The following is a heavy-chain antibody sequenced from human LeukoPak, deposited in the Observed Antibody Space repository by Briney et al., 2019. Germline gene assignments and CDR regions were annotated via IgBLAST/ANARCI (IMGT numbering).Heavy chain of an antibody. D-gene: IGHD6-19*01. J-gene: IGHJ5*02. Sequence: SETLSLTCTVSGGSISSSSYYWGWIRQPPGKGLEWIGSIYYSGSTYYNPSLKSRVTISVDTSKNQFSLKLSSVTAADTAVYYCAREGVIWQWLVRGSNWFDPWGQGTLVTVSS. V-gene: IGHV4-39*07. CDR3: AREGVIWQWLVRGSNWFDP. CDR1: GGSISSSSYY. CDR2: IYYSGST.